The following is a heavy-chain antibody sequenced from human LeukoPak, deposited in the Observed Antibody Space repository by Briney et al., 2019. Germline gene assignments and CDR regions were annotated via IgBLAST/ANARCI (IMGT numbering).Heavy chain of an antibody. CDR2: IHTGGST. D-gene: IGHD3-10*01. CDR3: ARRRGGWGEGELDY. J-gene: IGHJ4*02. Sequence: SETLSLTCTVSGGSVSGVYWNWLRQPPRKGLEWLGYIHTGGSTSFNASLRSRLTFSIDTSKNQVSLRLSYVTATDTAVYYCARRRGGWGEGELDYWGQGTPVTVS. V-gene: IGHV4-4*09. CDR1: GGSVSGVY.